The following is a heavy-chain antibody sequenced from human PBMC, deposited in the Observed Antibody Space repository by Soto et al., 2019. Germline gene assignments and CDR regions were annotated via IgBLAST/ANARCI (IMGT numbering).Heavy chain of an antibody. D-gene: IGHD5-12*01. CDR3: ARDWDSGYDQNQNTYDY. CDR2: INPNSGGT. V-gene: IGHV1-2*02. J-gene: IGHJ4*02. Sequence: GASVKVSCKASGYTFTGYYMHWVRQAPGQGLEWMGWINPNSGGTNYAQKLQGRVTMTTDTSTSTAYMELRSLRSDDTAVYSCARDWDSGYDQNQNTYDYWGQGTLVTVSS. CDR1: GYTFTGYY.